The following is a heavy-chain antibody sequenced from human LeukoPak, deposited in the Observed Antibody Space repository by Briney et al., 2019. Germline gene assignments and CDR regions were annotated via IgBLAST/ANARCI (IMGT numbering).Heavy chain of an antibody. D-gene: IGHD3-10*01. CDR2: IKQDGSEK. J-gene: IGHJ4*02. V-gene: IGHV3-7*03. CDR3: AGDLYYGSGSSDY. CDR1: GFTFSSYW. Sequence: PGGSLRLSCAASGFTFSSYWMSWVRQAPGKGLEWVANIKQDGSEKYYVDSVKGRFTISRDNAKNSLYLQMNSLRAEDTAVYYCAGDLYYGSGSSDYWGQGTLVTVSS.